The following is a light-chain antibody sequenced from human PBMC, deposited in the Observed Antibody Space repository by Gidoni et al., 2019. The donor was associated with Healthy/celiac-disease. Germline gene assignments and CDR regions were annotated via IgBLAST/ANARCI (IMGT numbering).Light chain of an antibody. Sequence: QSVLTQPPSVSGAPGPRVTIACTGSGSNIGAGYDVHWYQQLPETAPKFLIYGNSNRPSGVPDRFSGSKSGTSASLAITGLQAEDEADYYCQSYDSSLSGYVFGTGTKVTVL. CDR3: QSYDSSLSGYV. J-gene: IGLJ1*01. CDR1: GSNIGAGYD. CDR2: GNS. V-gene: IGLV1-40*01.